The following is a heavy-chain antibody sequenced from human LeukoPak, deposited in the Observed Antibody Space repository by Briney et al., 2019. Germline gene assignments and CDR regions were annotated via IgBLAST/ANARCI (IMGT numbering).Heavy chain of an antibody. CDR2: IIPIFGTA. D-gene: IGHD1-20*01. Sequence: SVKVSCKASGGTFSSYAISWVRQAPGQGLEWMGGIIPIFGTANYAQKFQGRVTITADESTSTAYMELSSLRSEDTAVYYCARETPSITGATGAFDYWGQGTLVTVS. CDR3: ARETPSITGATGAFDY. CDR1: GGTFSSYA. J-gene: IGHJ4*02. V-gene: IGHV1-69*13.